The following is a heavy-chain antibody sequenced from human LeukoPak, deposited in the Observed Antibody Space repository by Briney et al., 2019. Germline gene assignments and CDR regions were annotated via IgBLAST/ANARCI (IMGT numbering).Heavy chain of an antibody. D-gene: IGHD1-26*01. Sequence: PGGSLRLSCAASGFTFSSYAMSWVRQAPGKGLEWVSAISGSSGSTYYADSVKGRFTISRDNSKNTLYLQMNSLRAEDTAVYYCAKSSGYSGSYSADYWGQGTLVTVSS. CDR2: ISGSSGST. CDR1: GFTFSSYA. CDR3: AKSSGYSGSYSADY. J-gene: IGHJ4*02. V-gene: IGHV3-23*01.